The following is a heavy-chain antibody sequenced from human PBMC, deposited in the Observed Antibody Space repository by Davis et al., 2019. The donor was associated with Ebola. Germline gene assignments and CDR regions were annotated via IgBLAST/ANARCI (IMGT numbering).Heavy chain of an antibody. Sequence: LSCTVSGASIRSHYWSWIRQSPGKGLEWIGYIYYTGTTNFNPFLKSRVTLSVHTSENKFSLKLSSVTAADTAVYYCARQEADYYYYYGMDVWGKGTTVTVSS. J-gene: IGHJ6*04. CDR2: IYYTGTT. V-gene: IGHV4-59*08. D-gene: IGHD6-13*01. CDR1: GASIRSHY. CDR3: ARQEADYYYYYGMDV.